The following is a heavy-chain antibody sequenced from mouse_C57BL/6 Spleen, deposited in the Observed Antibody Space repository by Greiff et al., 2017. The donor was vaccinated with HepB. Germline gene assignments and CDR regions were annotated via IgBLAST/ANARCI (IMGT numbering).Heavy chain of an antibody. Sequence: QVQLQQPGAELVRPGSSVKLSCKASGYTFTSYWMDWVKQRPGQGLEWIGNIYPSDNETHYNQKFKDKATLTVDKSSSTAYMQLSSLTSEDSAVYYCARRGYDGWAYWGQGTLVTVSA. CDR1: GYTFTSYW. V-gene: IGHV1-61*01. CDR3: ARRGYDGWAY. D-gene: IGHD2-2*01. CDR2: IYPSDNET. J-gene: IGHJ3*01.